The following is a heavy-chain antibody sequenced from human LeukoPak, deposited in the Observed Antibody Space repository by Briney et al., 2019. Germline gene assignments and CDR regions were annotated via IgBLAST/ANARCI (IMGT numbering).Heavy chain of an antibody. D-gene: IGHD2-2*01. Sequence: GASVKVSCKASGYTFTSYDINWVRQATGQGLEWMGWMNPNSGNTGYAQKFQGRVTMTTDTSTSSAYMELRSLRSDDTAVYYCARQIVVVPKNWFDPWGQGTLVTVSS. CDR2: MNPNSGNT. J-gene: IGHJ5*02. CDR1: GYTFTSYD. CDR3: ARQIVVVPKNWFDP. V-gene: IGHV1-8*02.